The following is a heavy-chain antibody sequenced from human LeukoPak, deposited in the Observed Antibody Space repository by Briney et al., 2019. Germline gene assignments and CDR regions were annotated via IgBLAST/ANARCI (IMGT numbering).Heavy chain of an antibody. D-gene: IGHD1-26*01. CDR2: ISGDGGST. Sequence: GGSLRLSCAASGFTFSSSAMHWLRQAPGKGLEYVSAISGDGGSTYYANSVKGRFTISRDNSKNTVYLQMGSLRVEDLAVYYCARGPSKGSCYYHLDYWGQGTLVTVSS. CDR3: ARGPSKGSCYYHLDY. J-gene: IGHJ4*02. V-gene: IGHV3-64*01. CDR1: GFTFSSSA.